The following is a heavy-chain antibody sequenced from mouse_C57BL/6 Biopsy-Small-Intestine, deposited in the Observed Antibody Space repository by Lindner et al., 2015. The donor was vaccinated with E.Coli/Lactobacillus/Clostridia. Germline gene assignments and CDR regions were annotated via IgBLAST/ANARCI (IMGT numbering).Heavy chain of an antibody. CDR1: GYAFSSYW. Sequence: VQLQESGAELVKPGASVKISCKASGYAFSSYWINWVKQRPGKGLEWIGQIYPGDGDTNYNGKFKGKATLTADKSSSTAYMQLSSLTSEDSAVYFCARDYYGYDVGAMDYWGQGTSVTVSS. J-gene: IGHJ4*01. CDR3: ARDYYGYDVGAMDY. V-gene: IGHV1-80*01. CDR2: IYPGDGDT. D-gene: IGHD2-2*01.